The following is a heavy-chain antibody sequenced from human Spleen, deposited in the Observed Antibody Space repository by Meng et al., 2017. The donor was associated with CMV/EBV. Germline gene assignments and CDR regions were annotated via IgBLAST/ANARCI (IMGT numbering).Heavy chain of an antibody. V-gene: IGHV5-51*01. D-gene: IGHD6-13*01. J-gene: IGHJ5*02. CDR3: ARRSSSWARHLRGGWFDP. CDR1: GYNFNIYW. CDR2: VHPGDSDT. Sequence: GGSLRLSCTGSGYNFNIYWIAWVRQLPGKGLEWLGIVHPGDSDTRYSPSFQGQVTISADKTISTAYLHWISLKASDTAMCYCARRSSSWARHLRGGWFDPWGQGTRVTVSS.